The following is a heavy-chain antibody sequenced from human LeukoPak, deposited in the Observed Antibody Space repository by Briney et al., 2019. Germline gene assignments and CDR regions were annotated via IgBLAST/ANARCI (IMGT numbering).Heavy chain of an antibody. CDR2: IYYTGNS. J-gene: IGHJ5*01. Sequence: SETLSLTCTVSGGSISSSSYYWGWIRQPPGKGLEWIGTIYYTGNSFYNPSLKSRVTIAVDTSKNQFSLKLRSVTAADTAVYYCARASGSYWWFDSWGQGTLVTVSS. D-gene: IGHD1-26*01. V-gene: IGHV4-39*07. CDR3: ARASGSYWWFDS. CDR1: GGSISSSSYY.